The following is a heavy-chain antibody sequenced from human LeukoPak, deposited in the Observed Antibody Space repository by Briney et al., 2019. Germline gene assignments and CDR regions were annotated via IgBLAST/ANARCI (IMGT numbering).Heavy chain of an antibody. CDR3: ARGSVDLYYDSSGYSAH. CDR2: INHNSGGT. V-gene: IGHV1-2*02. Sequence: ASVKVSFTASGYTFTGYYMHWVRQAPGQGVEWMGWINHNSGGTNYAQKFQGRVTMTRDTSISTAYMELSRLRSDDTAVYYCARGSVDLYYDSSGYSAHWGQGTLVTVSS. J-gene: IGHJ4*02. CDR1: GYTFTGYY. D-gene: IGHD3-22*01.